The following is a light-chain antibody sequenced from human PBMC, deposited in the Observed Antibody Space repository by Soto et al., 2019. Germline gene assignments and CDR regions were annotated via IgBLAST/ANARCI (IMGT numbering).Light chain of an antibody. CDR2: GAS. CDR3: QQDGSSLTWT. V-gene: IGKV3-20*01. Sequence: EIVLTQSPGTLSLSPGERATLSCRASQSVSSSYLAWYQQKPGQAPRLLIYGASSRATGIPDRFSGSGSGTDFTLTISRLEAEDFAVYYCQQDGSSLTWTFGQGTKVEIK. J-gene: IGKJ1*01. CDR1: QSVSSSY.